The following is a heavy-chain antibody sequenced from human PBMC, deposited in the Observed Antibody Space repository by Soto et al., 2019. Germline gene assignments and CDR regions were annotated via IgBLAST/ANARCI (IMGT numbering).Heavy chain of an antibody. D-gene: IGHD3-22*01. Sequence: QVQLLQSGAEVKKPGSSVKVSCKASGGTFSTYAISWVRQAPGQGPEWMGGIVPMYGSTDYARKFQARVTITADRSTSTAYMELTSLRSDDTAVYYCAKTLSYYDSSPVDVWGQGTTVSVSS. V-gene: IGHV1-69*01. CDR2: IVPMYGST. CDR3: AKTLSYYDSSPVDV. J-gene: IGHJ6*02. CDR1: GGTFSTYA.